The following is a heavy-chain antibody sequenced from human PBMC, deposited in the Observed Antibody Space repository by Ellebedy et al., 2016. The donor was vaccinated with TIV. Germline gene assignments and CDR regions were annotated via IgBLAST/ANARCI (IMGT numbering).Heavy chain of an antibody. CDR3: ARGAWTTKTDYDCSGYCD. Sequence: MPSETLSLTCAASGCSISSTNWWSWVRQPPGKGLEWIGEISHSGSTNYNPSLKRRLTISVDKSKNQFSLKLSSVTAADTAVYYCARGAWTTKTDYDCSGYCDWGQGTLVTVSS. CDR1: GCSISSTNW. CDR2: ISHSGST. D-gene: IGHD3-22*01. V-gene: IGHV4-4*02. J-gene: IGHJ4*02.